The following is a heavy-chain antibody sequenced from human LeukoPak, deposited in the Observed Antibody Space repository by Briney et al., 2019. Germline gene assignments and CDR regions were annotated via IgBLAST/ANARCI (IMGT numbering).Heavy chain of an antibody. CDR3: ARVGYCSSTSCYHNWFDP. Sequence: SVKVSCKASGGTFSSYTISWVRQAPGRGLEWMGRIIPILGIANYAQKFQGRVTITAEKSTSEAYMELSSLRSEDAAVYYCARVGYCSSTSCYHNWFDPWGQGTLVTVSS. V-gene: IGHV1-69*02. J-gene: IGHJ5*02. CDR2: IIPILGIA. CDR1: GGTFSSYT. D-gene: IGHD2-2*03.